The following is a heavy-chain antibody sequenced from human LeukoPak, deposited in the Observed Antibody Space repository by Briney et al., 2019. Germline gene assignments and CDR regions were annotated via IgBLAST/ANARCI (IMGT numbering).Heavy chain of an antibody. D-gene: IGHD5-18*01. CDR1: GFTFSSYA. J-gene: IGHJ2*01. CDR2: ISGSGGST. CDR3: AKGVDTAMDIAWYFDL. Sequence: AGGSLRLSCAASGFTFSSYAMSWVRQAPGRGLEWVSAISGSGGSTYYADSVKGRFTISRDNSKNTLYLQMNSLRAEDTAVYYCAKGVDTAMDIAWYFDLWGRGTLVTVSS. V-gene: IGHV3-23*01.